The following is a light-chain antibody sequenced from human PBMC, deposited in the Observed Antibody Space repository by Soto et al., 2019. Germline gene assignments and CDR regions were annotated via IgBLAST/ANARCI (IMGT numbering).Light chain of an antibody. CDR1: QGIRNN. Sequence: DIQMTQSPSSLSASVGDRVTITCRASQGIRNNVGWYQQKPGKAPKRLIYAASSLQSGVPLRFSGSGSGTEFTLTISSLQPEDFATYYCQQYNSYSLWTFGQGTKVEIK. V-gene: IGKV1-17*01. CDR2: AAS. J-gene: IGKJ1*01. CDR3: QQYNSYSLWT.